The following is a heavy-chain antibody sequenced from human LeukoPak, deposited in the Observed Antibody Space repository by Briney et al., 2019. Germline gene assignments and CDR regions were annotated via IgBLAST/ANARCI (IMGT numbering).Heavy chain of an antibody. CDR2: ISSSGNSK. CDR1: GFTFSSYE. Sequence: GGSLRLSCAASGFTFSSYEMNWVRQAPGKGLEWVSYISSSGNSKYYADSVKGRFTISRDNAKNSLDLEMNSLGAEDTAIYYCARVRGRSTWYGGGLDCWGQGTLVTVSA. J-gene: IGHJ4*02. D-gene: IGHD2-15*01. V-gene: IGHV3-48*03. CDR3: ARVRGRSTWYGGGLDC.